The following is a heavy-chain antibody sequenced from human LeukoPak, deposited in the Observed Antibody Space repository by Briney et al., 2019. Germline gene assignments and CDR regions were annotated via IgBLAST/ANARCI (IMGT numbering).Heavy chain of an antibody. Sequence: ASVKVSCKASNYTFTSYGISWVRQAPGQGLEWMGRIIPILGIANYAQKFQGRVTITADKSTSTAYMELSSLRSEDTAVYYCARDRGRWLHNSRYFDLWGRGTLVTVSS. CDR2: IIPILGIA. CDR1: NYTFTSYG. CDR3: ARDRGRWLHNSRYFDL. V-gene: IGHV1-69*04. D-gene: IGHD5-24*01. J-gene: IGHJ2*01.